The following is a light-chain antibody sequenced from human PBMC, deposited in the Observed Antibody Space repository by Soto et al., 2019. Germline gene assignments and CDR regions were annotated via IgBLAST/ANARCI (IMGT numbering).Light chain of an antibody. CDR3: SSYTSSSRYV. Sequence: QSVRTQPASVSGSPGQSITISCTGTSSDVGDYNYVSWYQQHPGKAPKLMIYDVSNRPSGASNRFSASKSGNTASLTISGLQAEDEADYYCSSYTSSSRYVFGTGTKVTV. V-gene: IGLV2-14*01. CDR1: SSDVGDYNY. CDR2: DVS. J-gene: IGLJ1*01.